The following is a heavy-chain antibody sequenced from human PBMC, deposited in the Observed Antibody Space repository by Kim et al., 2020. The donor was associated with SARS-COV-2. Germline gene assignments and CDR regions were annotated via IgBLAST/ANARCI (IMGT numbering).Heavy chain of an antibody. J-gene: IGHJ6*03. CDR3: ARDYDFWSGQNYYMDV. CDR1: GYTFTSYG. CDR2: ISAYNGNT. D-gene: IGHD3-3*01. V-gene: IGHV1-18*01. Sequence: ASVKVSCKASGYTFTSYGISWVRQAPGQGLEWMGWISAYNGNTNYAQKLQGRVTMTTDTSTSTAYMELRSLRSDDTAVYYCARDYDFWSGQNYYMDVWGKGTTVTVSS.